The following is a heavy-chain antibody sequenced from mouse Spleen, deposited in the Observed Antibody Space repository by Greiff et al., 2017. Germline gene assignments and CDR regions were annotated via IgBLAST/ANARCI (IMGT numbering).Heavy chain of an antibody. D-gene: IGHD1-1*01. J-gene: IGHJ2*01. CDR2: INPNNGGT. V-gene: IGHV1-26*01. CDR3: ASITTARGY. CDR1: GYTFTDYY. Sequence: VQLQQSGPELVKPGASVKISCKASGYTFTDYYMNWVKQSHGKSLEWIGDINPNNGGTSYNQKFKGKATLTVDKSSSTAYMELRSLTSEDSAVYYCASITTARGYWGQGTTLTVSS.